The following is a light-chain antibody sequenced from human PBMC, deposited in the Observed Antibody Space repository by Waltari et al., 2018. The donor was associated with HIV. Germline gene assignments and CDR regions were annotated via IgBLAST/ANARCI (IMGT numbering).Light chain of an antibody. V-gene: IGLV2-8*01. J-gene: IGLJ2*01. CDR2: EVT. CDR3: SSFANRDGFYVL. CDR1: NSDIATYDY. Sequence: QSALTQPPSASGSPGQSVTLSYTGTNSDIATYDYVSWYQQHPGKAPKLVISEVTKRPSGVSDRFSGSKSGNTAFLTVSGLQAEDEADYYCSSFANRDGFYVLFGGGTRLTVL.